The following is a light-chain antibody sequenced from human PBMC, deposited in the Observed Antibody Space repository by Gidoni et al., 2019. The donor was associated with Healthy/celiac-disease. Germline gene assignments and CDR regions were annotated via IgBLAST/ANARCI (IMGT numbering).Light chain of an antibody. V-gene: IGKV2-28*01. CDR2: LGS. Sequence: DIVMTQSTLSLPVTPGEPASISCRSSQSILHSNGYNYLDWYLQKPGQSPQLLIYLGSNRASGVPDRFSGSGSGTDFTLKISRVDAEDVGVYYCMQALQTPWTFGQGTKVEIK. CDR3: MQALQTPWT. CDR1: QSILHSNGYNY. J-gene: IGKJ1*01.